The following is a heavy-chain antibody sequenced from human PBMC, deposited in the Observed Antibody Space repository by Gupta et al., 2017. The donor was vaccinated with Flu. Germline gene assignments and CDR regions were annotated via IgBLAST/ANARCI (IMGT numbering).Heavy chain of an antibody. V-gene: IGHV3-9*01. J-gene: IGHJ3*01. CDR3: VAGESLDL. CDR2: IGRNSESI. CDR1: E. D-gene: IGHD6-25*01. Sequence: EMYWVRQAPGKGLEWVAGIGRNSESIGYADSVRGRFTISRDNAKNFLFLQLSSLRPEDTALYYCVAGESLDLWGQGTMVTVSS.